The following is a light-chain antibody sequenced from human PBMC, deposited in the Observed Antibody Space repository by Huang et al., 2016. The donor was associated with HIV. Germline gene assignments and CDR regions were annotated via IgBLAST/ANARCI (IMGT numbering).Light chain of an antibody. CDR2: AAS. V-gene: IGKV1-39*01. CDR1: QRISSY. CDR3: QQSYSTPYT. Sequence: DIQMTQSPSSLSASVGDRVTITCRASQRISSYLNWYHQKPGKAPKLLIYAASRLQSGVPSRFSGSGSGTYFTLTISSLQPEDFATYYCQQSYSTPYTFGQGTKLEIK. J-gene: IGKJ2*01.